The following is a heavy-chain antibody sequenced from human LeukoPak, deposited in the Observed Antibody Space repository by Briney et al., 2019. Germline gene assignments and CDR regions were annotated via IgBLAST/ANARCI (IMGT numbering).Heavy chain of an antibody. V-gene: IGHV3-48*03. Sequence: GGSLRLSCATSRFTFSSYEMNWVRQAPGKGLEWVSYISSSGTTMYYADSVKGRFTISRDNARKSLYLQMNSLRAEGTAIYYCARAGEYCSSTSCYVAHYWGRGTLVTVSS. CDR2: ISSSGTTM. J-gene: IGHJ4*02. D-gene: IGHD2-2*01. CDR3: ARAGEYCSSTSCYVAHY. CDR1: RFTFSSYE.